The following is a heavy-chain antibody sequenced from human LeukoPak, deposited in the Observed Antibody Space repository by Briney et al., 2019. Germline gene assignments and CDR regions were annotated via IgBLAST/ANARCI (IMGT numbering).Heavy chain of an antibody. J-gene: IGHJ4*02. CDR1: GFTFSCYC. CDR2: ISGSGGST. Sequence: RRSLRLSRAAAGFTFSCYCMHWVRQAPGKGLEWVSDISGSGGSTSYADSVKGRFTISRDNSKNTLYLQMNSLRAEDTAVYYCAKGEGAMVRGIVDYWGQGTLVTVSS. CDR3: AKGEGAMVRGIVDY. V-gene: IGHV3-23*01. D-gene: IGHD3-10*01.